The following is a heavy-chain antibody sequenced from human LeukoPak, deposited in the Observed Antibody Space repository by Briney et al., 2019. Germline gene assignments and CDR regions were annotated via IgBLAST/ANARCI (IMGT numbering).Heavy chain of an antibody. CDR2: ICGSGGTT. V-gene: IGHV3-23*01. D-gene: IGHD3-3*01. CDR1: GFTFSSYA. J-gene: IGHJ4*02. Sequence: GGSLRLSCAASGFTFSSYAMSWVRQAPGRGLEWVSDICGSGGTTYYADPVKGRFTNSRDNSKNTLYLQMNSLRAEDTAVYYCAKLPGGREDFDFWSGYYQYYFDCWGQGTLVGVSS. CDR3: AKLPGGREDFDFWSGYYQYYFDC.